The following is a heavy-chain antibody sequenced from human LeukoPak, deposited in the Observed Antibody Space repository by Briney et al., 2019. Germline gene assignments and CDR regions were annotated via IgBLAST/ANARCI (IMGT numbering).Heavy chain of an antibody. CDR3: AREESEMATISLFDY. CDR2: INPNSGGT. CDR1: GYTFTGYY. J-gene: IGHJ4*02. D-gene: IGHD5-24*01. V-gene: IGHV1-2*02. Sequence: GASVKVSCKASGYTFTGYYMHWVRQAPGQGLEWMGWINPNSGGTNYAQKFQGRVTMTRDTSISTAYMELSRLRSDDMAVYYCAREESEMATISLFDYWGQGTLVTVSS.